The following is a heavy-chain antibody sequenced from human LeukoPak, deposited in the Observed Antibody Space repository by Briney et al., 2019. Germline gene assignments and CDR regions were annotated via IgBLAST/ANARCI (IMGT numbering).Heavy chain of an antibody. CDR3: AKSRIVLVHYFDY. J-gene: IGHJ4*02. V-gene: IGHV3-53*01. CDR2: IYSGGST. Sequence: PGGSLRLSCAASGFTVSSNYMSWVRQAPGKGLEWVSIIYSGGSTFYADSVKGRFTISRDNSKNTLYLQMNSLRAEDTAVYYCAKSRIVLVHYFDYWGQGTLVTVSS. D-gene: IGHD1-26*01. CDR1: GFTVSSNY.